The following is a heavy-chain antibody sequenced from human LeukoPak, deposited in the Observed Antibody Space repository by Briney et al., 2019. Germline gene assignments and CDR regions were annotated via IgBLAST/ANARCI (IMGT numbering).Heavy chain of an antibody. CDR1: GYTFTSYG. CDR2: ISAYNGNT. CDR3: ARGIAYSSGWSYEYFQH. J-gene: IGHJ1*01. Sequence: ASVKVSCKASGYTFTSYGISWVRQAPGQGLEWMGWISAYNGNTNYAQKLQGRVTMTTDTSTSTAYMELRSLRSDDTAVYYCARGIAYSSGWSYEYFQHWGQGTLVTVSS. D-gene: IGHD6-19*01. V-gene: IGHV1-18*01.